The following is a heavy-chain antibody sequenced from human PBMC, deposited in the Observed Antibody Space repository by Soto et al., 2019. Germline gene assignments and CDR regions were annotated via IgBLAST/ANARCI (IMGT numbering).Heavy chain of an antibody. CDR2: LSGSGGHT. Sequence: HPGGSLRLSCAASGFTFSSYAMSWVRQAPGKGLEWVSTLSGSGGHTYFADSMKGRFTISRDNSNNTLYLQMNNLRAEDTAVYYCVKVWEVVPAARFPDYWGQGTLVTVSS. J-gene: IGHJ4*02. CDR3: VKVWEVVPAARFPDY. CDR1: GFTFSSYA. V-gene: IGHV3-23*01. D-gene: IGHD2-2*01.